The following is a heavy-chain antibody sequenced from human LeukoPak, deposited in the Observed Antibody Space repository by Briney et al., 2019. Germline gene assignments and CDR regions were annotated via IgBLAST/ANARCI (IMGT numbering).Heavy chain of an antibody. CDR1: GYIFTNYW. Sequence: GESLKISCKGSGYIFTNYWIAWVRQMPGKGLEWMGIINTINSDTRYSPSFQGQVTISADKSISTAYLQWSSLKASDTAMYYCARRGTHYDILTGYYSSWYYFDYWGQGTLVTVSS. J-gene: IGHJ4*02. V-gene: IGHV5-51*01. CDR2: INTINSDT. CDR3: ARRGTHYDILTGYYSSWYYFDY. D-gene: IGHD3-9*01.